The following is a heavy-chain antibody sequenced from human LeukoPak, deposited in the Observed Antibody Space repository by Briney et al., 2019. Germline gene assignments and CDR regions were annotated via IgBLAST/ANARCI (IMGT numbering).Heavy chain of an antibody. CDR1: GFTFVDYA. V-gene: IGHV3-9*01. CDR3: ARDREIAAGNFFDP. J-gene: IGHJ5*02. CDR2: ISWNSGSI. D-gene: IGHD6-13*01. Sequence: PGRSLRPACAAVGFTFVDYAVDWVRQAPGKGLGWVSCISWNSGSIGYADSVKGRFTISRDNAKNTLYLQMNNLRAEDTAVYSCARDREIAAGNFFDPWGQGTLVTVSS.